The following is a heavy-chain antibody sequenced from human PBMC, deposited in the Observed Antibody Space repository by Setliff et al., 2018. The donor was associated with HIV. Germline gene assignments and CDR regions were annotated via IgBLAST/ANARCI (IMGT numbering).Heavy chain of an antibody. Sequence: PSETLSLTCTVSGGSVSEYYWSWIRQPAGEGLEWIGRFSAPGNSNYNPSLKSRVTMSVDTSKNQFSLKLSSVTAADTAVYYCARDLYYYNSGNYMDVWGKGATV. J-gene: IGHJ6*03. D-gene: IGHD3-10*01. CDR2: FSAPGNS. V-gene: IGHV4-4*07. CDR3: ARDLYYYNSGNYMDV. CDR1: GGSVSEYY.